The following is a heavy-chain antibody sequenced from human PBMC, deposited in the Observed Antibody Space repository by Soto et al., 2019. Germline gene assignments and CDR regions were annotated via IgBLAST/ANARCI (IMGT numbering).Heavy chain of an antibody. CDR3: ATPGYRSGGSSGSLENLFAP. J-gene: IGHJ5*02. D-gene: IGHD2-15*01. CDR1: GYSFTSYW. V-gene: IGHV5-10-1*01. CDR2: IDPSDSYT. Sequence: PGESLKISCNGSGYSFTSYWISWVRQMPGKGREWMGRIDPSDSYTNYSPSFQGHVTISADKSISTAYLQWSSLKASDTAMYYWATPGYRSGGSSGSLENLFAPWGQGTLVPVSS.